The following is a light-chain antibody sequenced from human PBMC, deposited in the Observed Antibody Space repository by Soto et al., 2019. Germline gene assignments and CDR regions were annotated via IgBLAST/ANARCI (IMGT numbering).Light chain of an antibody. CDR3: QQYYSYPLT. J-gene: IGKJ1*01. CDR2: AAS. Sequence: IRMTQSPSSFSASTGDRVTITCRASQGISSYLAWYQQKPGKAPKLLIYAASTLQSGVPSRFSGSGSGTDFTLTISCLQSEDFATYYCQQYYSYPLTFGQGTKVEIK. V-gene: IGKV1-8*01. CDR1: QGISSY.